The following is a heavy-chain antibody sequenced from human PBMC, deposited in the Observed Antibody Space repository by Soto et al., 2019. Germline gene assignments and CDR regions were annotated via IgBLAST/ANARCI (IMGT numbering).Heavy chain of an antibody. V-gene: IGHV5-51*01. CDR1: GYSFTSYW. D-gene: IGHD6-6*01. Sequence: GESLKISCKGSGYSFTSYWIGWVRQMPGKGLEWMGIIYPGDSDTRYSPSLQGQVTISADKSISTAYLQWSSLKASDTAMYYCARPGQLVRDYYNGMDVWGQGTTVTVS. J-gene: IGHJ6*02. CDR3: ARPGQLVRDYYNGMDV. CDR2: IYPGDSDT.